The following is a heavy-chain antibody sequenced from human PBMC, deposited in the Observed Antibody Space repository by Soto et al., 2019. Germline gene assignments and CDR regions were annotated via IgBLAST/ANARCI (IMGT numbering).Heavy chain of an antibody. CDR3: ARDPPATRHGMDV. Sequence: GCLRISRLASGLTLNSYAMSWVRPTPEKGLEWVSAISGSGWQTYYAQSVQGRFTISRDNSKTTVYLHMNRLRAEDTAVYYCARDPPATRHGMDVGGQGTTVNVAS. V-gene: IGHV3-23*01. J-gene: IGHJ6*02. CDR1: GLTLNSYA. CDR2: ISGSGWQT.